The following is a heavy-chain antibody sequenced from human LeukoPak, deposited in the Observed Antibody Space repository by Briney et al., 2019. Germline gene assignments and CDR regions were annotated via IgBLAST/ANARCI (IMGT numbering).Heavy chain of an antibody. J-gene: IGHJ5*02. V-gene: IGHV4-30-4*01. CDR1: GGSISSGDYY. CDR2: IYYSGST. D-gene: IGHD5-12*01. CDR3: ARDKSGYALDTNWFDP. Sequence: SQTLSLTCTVSGGSISSGDYYWSWIRQPPGKGLEWIGYIYYSGSTYYNPSPKSRVTISVDTSKNQFSLKLSSVTAADTAVYYCARDKSGYALDTNWFDPWGQGTLVTVSS.